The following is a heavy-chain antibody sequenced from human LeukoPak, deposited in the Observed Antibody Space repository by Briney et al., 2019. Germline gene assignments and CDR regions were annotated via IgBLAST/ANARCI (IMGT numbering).Heavy chain of an antibody. J-gene: IGHJ3*02. D-gene: IGHD2/OR15-2a*01. CDR1: GYTFTIYA. CDR2: INAGNGNT. Sequence: ASVKVSCKASGYTFTIYAMHWVRQAPGQRREWMGWINAGNGNTKYSQQFQVSVTITRDTSASTAYMELSSLRSEDTAVYYCARDLYGYDAFDIWGQGTMVTVSS. CDR3: ARDLYGYDAFDI. V-gene: IGHV1-3*01.